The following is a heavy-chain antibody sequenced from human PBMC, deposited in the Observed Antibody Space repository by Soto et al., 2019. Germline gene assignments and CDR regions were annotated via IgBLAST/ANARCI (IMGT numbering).Heavy chain of an antibody. CDR2: IIPILGMA. J-gene: IGHJ4*02. CDR1: GGTFSSYT. CDR3: ARGGGAVAGTMDY. D-gene: IGHD6-19*01. V-gene: IGHV1-69*02. Sequence: QVQLVQSGAEVKKPGSSVKVSCKASGGTFSSYTISWVRQAPGQGLEWMGRIIPILGMANYAQKFQGRVTITADKSTSTAYMELSSLRSEDTAVYYCARGGGAVAGTMDYWGQGTLVTVSS.